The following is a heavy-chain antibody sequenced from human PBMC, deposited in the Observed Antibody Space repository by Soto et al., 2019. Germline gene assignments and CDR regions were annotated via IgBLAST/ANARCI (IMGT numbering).Heavy chain of an antibody. CDR3: ARDRYYDSSGTRDYYYCYGMDV. D-gene: IGHD3-22*01. V-gene: IGHV4-30-4*01. CDR2: IYYSGST. J-gene: IGHJ6*02. Sequence: QVQLQESGPGLVKPSQILSLTCTVSGGSISSGDYYWSWIRQPPGKGLEWIGYIYYSGSTYYNPSLKSRVTISVDTSKNQFSLKLRSVTDADRAVYYCARDRYYDSSGTRDYYYCYGMDVWGQGTTVTVSS. CDR1: GGSISSGDYY.